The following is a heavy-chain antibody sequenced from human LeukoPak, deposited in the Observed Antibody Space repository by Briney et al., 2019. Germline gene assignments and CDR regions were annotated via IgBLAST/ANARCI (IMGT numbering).Heavy chain of an antibody. CDR2: IYDSGST. Sequence: SETLSLTCTVSGGSISSYYWSWIRQSPGKGLEWIGYIYDSGSTNYNPSLKSRVTISVDASKNQFSLRLSSVTAADTAVYYCARSHGDDVRSEYFHHWGQGTPVTVSS. CDR1: GGSISSYY. J-gene: IGHJ1*01. D-gene: IGHD4-17*01. V-gene: IGHV4-59*08. CDR3: ARSHGDDVRSEYFHH.